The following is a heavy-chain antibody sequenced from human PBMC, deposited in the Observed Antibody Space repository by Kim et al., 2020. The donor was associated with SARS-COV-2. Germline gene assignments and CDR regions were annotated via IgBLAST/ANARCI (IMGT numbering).Heavy chain of an antibody. J-gene: IGHJ4*02. Sequence: SVKGRFTISRDNSKNTLYLQMNSLRGEDTAVYYCAKRGSITMIVVVPFDYWGQGTLVTVSS. D-gene: IGHD3-22*01. CDR3: AKRGSITMIVVVPFDY. V-gene: IGHV3-23*01.